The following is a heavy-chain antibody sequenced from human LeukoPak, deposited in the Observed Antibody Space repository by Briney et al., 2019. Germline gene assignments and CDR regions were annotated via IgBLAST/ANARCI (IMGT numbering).Heavy chain of an antibody. CDR3: ARGRGFSSAF. CDR2: ISFDGSDK. CDR1: GFSLSGYP. V-gene: IGHV3-30*04. J-gene: IGHJ4*02. D-gene: IGHD5-12*01. Sequence: PGGSLRLSCAASGFSLSGYPMHWVCQAPGKGLEWVAVISFDGSDKYHADSVKGRFSISRDNSRNTLYLQMNSLRPEDTAVYYCARGRGFSSAFWGQGTLVTVSS.